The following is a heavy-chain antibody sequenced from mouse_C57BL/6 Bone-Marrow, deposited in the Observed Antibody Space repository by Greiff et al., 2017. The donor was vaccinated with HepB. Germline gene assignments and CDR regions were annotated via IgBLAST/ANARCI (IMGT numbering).Heavy chain of an antibody. Sequence: VQLQQPGAELVKPGASVKLSCKASGYTFTSYWMQWVKQRPGQGLEWIGEIDPSDSYTNYNQKFKGKATLTVDTSSSTAYMQLSSLTSEDSAVYYCAREITTGVATRPHYFDYWGQGTTLTVSS. CDR2: IDPSDSYT. V-gene: IGHV1-50*01. CDR3: AREITTGVATRPHYFDY. CDR1: GYTFTSYW. J-gene: IGHJ2*01. D-gene: IGHD1-1*01.